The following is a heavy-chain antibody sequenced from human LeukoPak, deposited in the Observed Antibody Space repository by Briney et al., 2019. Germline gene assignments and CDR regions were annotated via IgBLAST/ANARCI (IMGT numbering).Heavy chain of an antibody. J-gene: IGHJ6*02. D-gene: IGHD3-22*01. V-gene: IGHV3-66*01. CDR2: VYRDGST. Sequence: GGSLRLSCVASGFSVSSSFMSWVRQAPGKGLEWVSVVYRDGSTYYADSVKGRFTLSRDNSKNTLSLQMGSLRTEDTAVYHCAREFYDSVGYYHGLDVWGLGTTVTVSS. CDR1: GFSVSSSF. CDR3: AREFYDSVGYYHGLDV.